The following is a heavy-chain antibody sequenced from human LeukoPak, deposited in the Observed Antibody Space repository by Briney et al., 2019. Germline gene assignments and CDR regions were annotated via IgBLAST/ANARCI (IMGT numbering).Heavy chain of an antibody. CDR2: MSSSGSVS. CDR3: ARDHVDTAMVVDY. CDR1: GFRFSSYE. Sequence: GGSLRLSCEASGFRFSSYEMNWVRQAPGKGLEWVSYMSSSGSVSRYAASVRGRFTISRDNAKNSLYLQMNSLRAEDTAVYYCARDHVDTAMVVDYWGQGTLVTVSS. D-gene: IGHD5-18*01. J-gene: IGHJ4*02. V-gene: IGHV3-48*03.